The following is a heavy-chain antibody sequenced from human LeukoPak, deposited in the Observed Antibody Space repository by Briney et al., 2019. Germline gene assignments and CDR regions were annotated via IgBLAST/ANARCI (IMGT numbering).Heavy chain of an antibody. V-gene: IGHV4-59*01. Sequence: SETLSLTCTVSGGSISSYYWSWIRQPPGKGLEWIWYIYYSGGTNYNPSLKSRVTISVATSKNQFSLKLRSVTAADTAVYYCARVASYDFWSGYYHFDYWGQGTLVTVSS. J-gene: IGHJ4*02. CDR3: ARVASYDFWSGYYHFDY. CDR1: GGSISSYY. CDR2: IYYSGGT. D-gene: IGHD3-3*01.